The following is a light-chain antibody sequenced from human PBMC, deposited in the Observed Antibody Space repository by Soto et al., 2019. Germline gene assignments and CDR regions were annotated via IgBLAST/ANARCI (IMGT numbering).Light chain of an antibody. J-gene: IGLJ1*01. CDR2: EVS. CDR1: SSDAGGYDY. CDR3: SSYSISTAYL. V-gene: IGLV2-14*01. Sequence: QSALTQHASVSGSPGQSITISCTGTSSDAGGYDYVSWYQLHPGKAPKLMVFEVSNRPSGVSYRFSGSKSGNAASLTISGLQAEDEADYFCSSYSISTAYLFGTGTKVTVL.